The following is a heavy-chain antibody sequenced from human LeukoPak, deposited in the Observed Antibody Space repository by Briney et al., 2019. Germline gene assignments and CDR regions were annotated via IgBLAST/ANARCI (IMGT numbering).Heavy chain of an antibody. Sequence: SETLSLTCTVSGGSISSYYWGWIRQPPGKGLEWIGSIYYSGSTYYNPSLKSRVSISVDTSKNQFSLKLSSVTAADTAVYYCARYSGSFTFDYWGQGTLVTVSS. CDR3: ARYSGSFTFDY. V-gene: IGHV4-39*01. CDR2: IYYSGST. J-gene: IGHJ4*02. CDR1: GGSISSYY. D-gene: IGHD1-26*01.